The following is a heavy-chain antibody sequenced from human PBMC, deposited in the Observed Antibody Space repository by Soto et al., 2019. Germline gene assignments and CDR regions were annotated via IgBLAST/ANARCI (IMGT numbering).Heavy chain of an antibody. CDR2: IKQDGSEK. Sequence: LRLSCAASGFTFSSYWMSWVRQAPGKGLEWVANIKQDGSEKYYVDSVKGRFTISRDNAKNSLYLQMNSLRAEDTAVYYCARDLHIVATPRQGYYYYGMDVWGQGTTVTVS. CDR3: ARDLHIVATPRQGYYYYGMDV. CDR1: GFTFSSYW. D-gene: IGHD5-12*01. J-gene: IGHJ6*02. V-gene: IGHV3-7*01.